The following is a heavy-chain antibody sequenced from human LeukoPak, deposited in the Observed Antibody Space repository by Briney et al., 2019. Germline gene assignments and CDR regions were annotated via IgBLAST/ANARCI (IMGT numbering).Heavy chain of an antibody. Sequence: SETLSLTCTVSGGSISSYYWSWIRQPPGKGLEWIGYIYYSGSSNYNPSLKSRVTISVDTSKNQFSLKMSSVTAADTAVYYCARDLKLDGSSGYYAFDIWGQGTMVTVSS. V-gene: IGHV4-59*01. CDR3: ARDLKLDGSSGYYAFDI. CDR2: IYYSGSS. D-gene: IGHD3-22*01. CDR1: GGSISSYY. J-gene: IGHJ3*02.